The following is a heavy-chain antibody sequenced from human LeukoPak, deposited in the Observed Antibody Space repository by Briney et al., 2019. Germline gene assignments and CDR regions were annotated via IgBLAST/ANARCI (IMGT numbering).Heavy chain of an antibody. CDR3: AKDRLAAAAPKGLTGYYYYYGMDV. Sequence: GGSLRLSCAASGFTFSSYGMHWVRQAPGKGLEWVAVISYDGSNKYYADSVKGRFTISRDNSKNTLYLQMNSLRAEDTAVYYCAKDRLAAAAPKGLTGYYYYYGMDVWGQGTTVTVSS. D-gene: IGHD6-13*01. CDR2: ISYDGSNK. V-gene: IGHV3-30*18. CDR1: GFTFSSYG. J-gene: IGHJ6*02.